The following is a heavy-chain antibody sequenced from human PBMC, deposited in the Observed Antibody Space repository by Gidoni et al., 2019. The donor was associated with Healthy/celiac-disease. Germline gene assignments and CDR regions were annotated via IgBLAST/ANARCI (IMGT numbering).Heavy chain of an antibody. J-gene: IGHJ4*02. CDR1: GATFSSYA. V-gene: IGHV1-69*01. CDR3: TGYYDFWSGWPY. Sequence: QVHLVQSVAGVKKPGSSVKVSFKASGATFSSYAISWVRQAPGQGLEWMGGIIPIFGTANYAQKFQGRVTITADESTSTAYMELSSLRSEDTAVYYCTGYYDFWSGWPYWGQGTLVTVSS. D-gene: IGHD3-3*01. CDR2: IIPIFGTA.